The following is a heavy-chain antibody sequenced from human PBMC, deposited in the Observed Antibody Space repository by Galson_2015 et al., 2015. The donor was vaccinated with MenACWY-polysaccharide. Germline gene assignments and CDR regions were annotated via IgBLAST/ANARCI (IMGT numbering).Heavy chain of an antibody. V-gene: IGHV3-23*01. Sequence: SLRLSCAASGFTFSSYAMSWVRQAPGKGLQWVSSISGGGESAYYADSVKGRFTISRDNSKNTLYLQMNSLRAEDTAVYYCASAGCLSNSCYPSDYWGQGTLVTVSS. CDR1: GFTFSSYA. D-gene: IGHD2-2*01. J-gene: IGHJ4*02. CDR3: ASAGCLSNSCYPSDY. CDR2: ISGGGESA.